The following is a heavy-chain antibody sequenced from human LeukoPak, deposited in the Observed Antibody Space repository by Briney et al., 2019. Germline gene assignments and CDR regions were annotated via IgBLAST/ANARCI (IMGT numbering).Heavy chain of an antibody. D-gene: IGHD3-22*01. J-gene: IGHJ4*02. CDR3: AREGGVTYYYDSSGSQGIGY. V-gene: IGHV3-7*01. CDR1: GFTFSSYW. CDR2: IKQDGSEK. Sequence: GGSLRLSCAASGFTFSSYWMSWVRQAPGKGLEWVANIKQDGSEKYYVDSVKGRFTISRDNAKNSLYLQMNSLRAEDTAVYYCAREGGVTYYYDSSGSQGIGYWGQGTLVTVSS.